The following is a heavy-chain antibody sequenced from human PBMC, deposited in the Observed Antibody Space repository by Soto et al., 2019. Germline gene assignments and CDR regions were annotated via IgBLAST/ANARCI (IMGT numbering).Heavy chain of an antibody. J-gene: IGHJ3*01. D-gene: IGHD4-17*01. CDR1: GFTFSTYA. CDR3: AHPRGYGVFDAYDF. Sequence: XGSLRLSCSASGFTFSTYAMSWVRQAPGKGLEWVSAISGSGSDTYHADSVKGRFTISRDNSISTLYLQMNSLRTEDTAVYYCAHPRGYGVFDAYDFWGQGTMVTVS. V-gene: IGHV3-23*01. CDR2: ISGSGSDT.